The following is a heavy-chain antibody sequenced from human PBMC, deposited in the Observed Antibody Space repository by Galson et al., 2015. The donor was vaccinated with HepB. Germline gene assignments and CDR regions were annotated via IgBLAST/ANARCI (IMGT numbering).Heavy chain of an antibody. D-gene: IGHD3-22*01. J-gene: IGHJ4*02. V-gene: IGHV1-69*04. CDR2: IIPMLGIA. CDR3: ARGGGNYSDLRTFVF. CDR1: GGTFSSDA. Sequence: SVKVSCKASGGTFSSDAINWVRQAPGQGLEWMGRIIPMLGIANYAQKFQGRVTITADKSTSTAHLELSSLRSEDTAVYSCARGGGNYSDLRTFVFWGRGVLVAVSS.